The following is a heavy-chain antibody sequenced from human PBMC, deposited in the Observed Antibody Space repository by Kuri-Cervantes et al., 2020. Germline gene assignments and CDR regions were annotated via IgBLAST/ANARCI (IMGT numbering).Heavy chain of an antibody. V-gene: IGHV1-2*02. Sequence: ASVKVSCKASGYTFTDYYMHWVRQAPGQGLEWMGWINPNSGGTNYAQKFQGRVTMTRDTSISTASMELSSLRSEDTAVYYCARLYPIVVVPAAIYGMDVWGQGTTVTVSS. J-gene: IGHJ6*02. D-gene: IGHD2-2*01. CDR2: INPNSGGT. CDR1: GYTFTDYY. CDR3: ARLYPIVVVPAAIYGMDV.